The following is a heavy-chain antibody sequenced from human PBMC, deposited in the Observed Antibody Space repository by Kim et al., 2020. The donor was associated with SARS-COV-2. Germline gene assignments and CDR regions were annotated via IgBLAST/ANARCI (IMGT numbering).Heavy chain of an antibody. Sequence: SETLSLTCAVYGGSFSGYYWSWIRQPPGKGLEWIGEINHSGSTNYNPSLKSRVTISVDTSKNQFSLKLSSVTAADTAVYYCAAGYSSGWYAFRARYYFDYWGQGTLVTVSS. D-gene: IGHD6-19*01. CDR1: GGSFSGYY. V-gene: IGHV4-34*01. CDR3: AAGYSSGWYAFRARYYFDY. J-gene: IGHJ4*02. CDR2: INHSGST.